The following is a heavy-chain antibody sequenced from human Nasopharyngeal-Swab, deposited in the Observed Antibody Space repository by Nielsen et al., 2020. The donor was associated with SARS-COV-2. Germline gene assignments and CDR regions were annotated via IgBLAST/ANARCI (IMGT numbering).Heavy chain of an antibody. CDR2: ISGSGGST. J-gene: IGHJ5*02. D-gene: IGHD3-10*01. V-gene: IGHV3-23*01. Sequence: GVLKISCAASGFTFSSYAMSWVRQAPGKGLEWVSAISGSGGSTYYADSVKDRFTISRDNSKNTLYLQMNSLRAEDTAVYYCASALVWFGEIWFDPWGQGTLVTVSS. CDR3: ASALVWFGEIWFDP. CDR1: GFTFSSYA.